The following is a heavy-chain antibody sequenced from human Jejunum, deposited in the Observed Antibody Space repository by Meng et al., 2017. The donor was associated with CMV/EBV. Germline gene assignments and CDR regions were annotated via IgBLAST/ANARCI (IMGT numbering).Heavy chain of an antibody. D-gene: IGHD3-16*01. V-gene: IGHV3-74*01. Sequence: GFTLRTYWMQWVRQVPGKGLVLVARMNSDGSSTLYADSVKGRFTISRDYAKNTLYLQMNSLRDEDTAVYYCARQGDSNSVWFPLDSWGPGTLVNVSS. CDR2: MNSDGSST. CDR1: GFTLRTYW. J-gene: IGHJ4*02. CDR3: ARQGDSNSVWFPLDS.